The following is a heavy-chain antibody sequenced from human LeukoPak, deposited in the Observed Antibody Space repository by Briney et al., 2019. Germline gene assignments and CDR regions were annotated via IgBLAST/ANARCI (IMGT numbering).Heavy chain of an antibody. V-gene: IGHV1-69*13. D-gene: IGHD2-21*02. Sequence: ASVKVSCKASGGTFSSYAISWVRQAPGQGLEWMGGIIPIFGTANYAQKFQGRVTITADESTSTAYMEPSSLRSEDTAVYYCARDPAYCGGDCSENAFDIWGQGTMVTVSS. CDR1: GGTFSSYA. CDR2: IIPIFGTA. J-gene: IGHJ3*02. CDR3: ARDPAYCGGDCSENAFDI.